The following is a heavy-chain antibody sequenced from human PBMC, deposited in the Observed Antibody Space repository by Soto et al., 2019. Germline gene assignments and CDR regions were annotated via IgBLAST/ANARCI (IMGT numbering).Heavy chain of an antibody. D-gene: IGHD6-19*01. CDR3: AKDLGAVAGTGDGFEY. V-gene: IGHV3-23*01. Sequence: QPGGSLRLSCAASGFTFTNYAMSWVRQAPGKGLEWVSLISRISGSSTHYADPVKGRFTISRDNSKNTLYLQMNSLRAEDTAVYYCAKDLGAVAGTGDGFEYWGQGTLVTVSS. CDR2: ISRISGSST. CDR1: GFTFTNYA. J-gene: IGHJ4*02.